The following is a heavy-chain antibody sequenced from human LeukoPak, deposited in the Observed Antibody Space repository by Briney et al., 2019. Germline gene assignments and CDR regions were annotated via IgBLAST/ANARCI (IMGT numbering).Heavy chain of an antibody. CDR1: GYSISSDYY. Sequence: SETLSLTCTVSGYSISSDYYWGWIRQPPGRGLEWIGTIYHSGSTYYNPSLKSRVTISVDTSKNQFSLKLSSVTAADTAVYYCAKFNGYGLVDIWGQGTMVTVSS. V-gene: IGHV4-38-2*02. J-gene: IGHJ3*02. CDR3: AKFNGYGLVDI. CDR2: IYHSGST. D-gene: IGHD3-10*01.